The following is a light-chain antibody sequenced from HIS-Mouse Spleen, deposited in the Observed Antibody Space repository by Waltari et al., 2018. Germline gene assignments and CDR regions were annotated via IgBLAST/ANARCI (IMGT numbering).Light chain of an antibody. CDR2: EVS. CDR3: SSYTSSSTPYV. V-gene: IGLV2-14*01. CDR1: SSDVGGYNY. J-gene: IGLJ1*01. Sequence: QSALTQPASVSGSPGQSITISCTGTSSDVGGYNYVSWYQQHPGKAPKLRIYEVSNRPSGVSKRFPGSKSGNTASRTISGLQAEDEADYYCSSYTSSSTPYVFGTGTKVTVL.